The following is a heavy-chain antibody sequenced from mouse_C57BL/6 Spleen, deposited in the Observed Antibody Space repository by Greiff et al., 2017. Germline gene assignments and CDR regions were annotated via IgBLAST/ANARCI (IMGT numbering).Heavy chain of an antibody. D-gene: IGHD2-2*01. CDR1: GYSITSGYY. V-gene: IGHV3-6*01. J-gene: IGHJ2*01. Sequence: VQLQQSGPGLVKPSQSLSLTCSVTGYSITSGYYWNWIRQFPGNKLEWMGYISYDGSNNYKPSLKNRIPITLDTSKNQFFLKLNSVTTEDTATYYCAREEIYYGYDSGPFDYWGQGTTLTVSS. CDR3: AREEIYYGYDSGPFDY. CDR2: ISYDGSN.